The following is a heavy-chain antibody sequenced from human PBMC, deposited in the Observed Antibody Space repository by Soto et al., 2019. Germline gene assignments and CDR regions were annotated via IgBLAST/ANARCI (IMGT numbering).Heavy chain of an antibody. Sequence: SETLSLTCTVSGGSISSYYWSWIRQPPGKGLEWIGYIYYSGSTNYNPSLKSRVTISVDTSKNQFSLKLSSVTAADTAVYYCARVQRSPTDAFDIWGQGTMVTVSS. CDR1: GGSISSYY. J-gene: IGHJ3*02. D-gene: IGHD6-25*01. CDR3: ARVQRSPTDAFDI. CDR2: IYYSGST. V-gene: IGHV4-59*01.